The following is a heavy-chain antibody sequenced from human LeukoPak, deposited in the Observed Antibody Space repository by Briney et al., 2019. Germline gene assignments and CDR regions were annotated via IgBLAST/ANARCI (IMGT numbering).Heavy chain of an antibody. V-gene: IGHV3-23*01. Sequence: GGSLGLSCAASGFTFNSYAMSWVRQAPGKGLEWVSAINDSGGSKYYADSVRGRFTISRDSSKNTLYLQMNSLRAEDTAVYYCATLISKIAVAGFVDYWGQGTLVTVSS. CDR2: INDSGGSK. J-gene: IGHJ4*02. D-gene: IGHD6-19*01. CDR3: ATLISKIAVAGFVDY. CDR1: GFTFNSYA.